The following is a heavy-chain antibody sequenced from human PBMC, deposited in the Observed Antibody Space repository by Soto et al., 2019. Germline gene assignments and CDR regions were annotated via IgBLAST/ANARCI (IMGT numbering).Heavy chain of an antibody. CDR3: ARHGVRYCSGTSCRYGMDV. V-gene: IGHV5-51*01. D-gene: IGHD2-2*01. Sequence: PGESLKISCKGSGYSFTSYWIGWVRQMPGKGLEWMGIIYPGDSTTRYSPSFQGQVTISADKSINTAYLQWSSLKASDTAMYYCARHGVRYCSGTSCRYGMDVWGQGTTVTVYS. CDR2: IYPGDSTT. CDR1: GYSFTSYW. J-gene: IGHJ6*02.